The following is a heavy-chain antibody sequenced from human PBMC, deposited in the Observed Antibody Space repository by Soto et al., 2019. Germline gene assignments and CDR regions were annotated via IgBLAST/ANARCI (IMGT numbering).Heavy chain of an antibody. Sequence: GGSLRLSCAASGFTFSSYGMHWVRQAPGKGLEWVAVIWYDGSNKYYADSVKGRFTISRDNSKNTLYLQMNSLRAEDTAVYYCARDRLVPAANGGWNYYYGMDVWGQGTTVTVSS. CDR1: GFTFSSYG. J-gene: IGHJ6*02. D-gene: IGHD2-2*01. CDR3: ARDRLVPAANGGWNYYYGMDV. CDR2: IWYDGSNK. V-gene: IGHV3-33*01.